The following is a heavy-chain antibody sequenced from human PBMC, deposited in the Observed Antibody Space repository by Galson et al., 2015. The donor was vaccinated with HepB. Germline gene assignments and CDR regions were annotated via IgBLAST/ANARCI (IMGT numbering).Heavy chain of an antibody. Sequence: LSLTCTVSGGSISSSSYYWGWIRQPPGKGLEWIGSIYYSGSTYYNPSLKSRVTISVDTSKNQFSLKLTSVTAADTAVYYCARGGLPGSYYNWLDPWGQGTLVTVSS. CDR2: IYYSGST. CDR1: GGSISSSSYY. V-gene: IGHV4-39*01. CDR3: ARGGLPGSYYNWLDP. D-gene: IGHD3-10*01. J-gene: IGHJ5*02.